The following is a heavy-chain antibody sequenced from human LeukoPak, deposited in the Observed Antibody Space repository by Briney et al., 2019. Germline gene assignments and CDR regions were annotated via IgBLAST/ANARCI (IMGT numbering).Heavy chain of an antibody. Sequence: SETLSLTCTVSGGSISSSRDYWGWIRQPPGKGLEWIGNMYYSGNTYYNPSLKSRVTISLDTSKNQFSLKLTSVTAADTAVYYCARPIAAAGLWLYYMDVWGKGTTVTVSS. D-gene: IGHD6-13*01. CDR3: ARPIAAAGLWLYYMDV. V-gene: IGHV4-39*07. CDR2: MYYSGNT. CDR1: GGSISSSRDY. J-gene: IGHJ6*03.